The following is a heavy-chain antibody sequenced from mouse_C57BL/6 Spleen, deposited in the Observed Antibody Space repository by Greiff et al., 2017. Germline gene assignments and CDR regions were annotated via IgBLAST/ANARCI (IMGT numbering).Heavy chain of an antibody. D-gene: IGHD1-1*01. CDR2: INPNNGGT. CDR3: ARGGNYYGSSYGYYYAMDY. J-gene: IGHJ4*01. V-gene: IGHV1-26*01. Sequence: VQLQQSGPELVKPGASVKISCKASGYTFTDYYMNWVKQSHGKSLEWIGDINPNNGGTSYNQKFKGKATLTIDKSSSTAYMELRSLTSEDSAVYYCARGGNYYGSSYGYYYAMDYWGQGTSVTVSS. CDR1: GYTFTDYY.